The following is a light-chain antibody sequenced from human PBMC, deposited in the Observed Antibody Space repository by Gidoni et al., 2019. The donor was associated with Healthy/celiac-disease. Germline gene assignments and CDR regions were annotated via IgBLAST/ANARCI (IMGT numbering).Light chain of an antibody. CDR3: QQYNNWPPLT. Sequence: EIVMTQSPATLSVSPGERATLSCRASQSVSSNLAWYQQKPGQAPRLLIYGASTRATGIPARFSGSGSGTAFTLTISSLQSADFAVYYCQQYNNWPPLTFGGXTKVEIK. CDR1: QSVSSN. CDR2: GAS. J-gene: IGKJ4*01. V-gene: IGKV3-15*01.